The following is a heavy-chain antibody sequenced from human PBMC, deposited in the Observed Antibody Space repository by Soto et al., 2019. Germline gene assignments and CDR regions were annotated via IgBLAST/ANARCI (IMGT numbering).Heavy chain of an antibody. Sequence: GGSLRLSCAPSGFSFSDFGMHWVRQAPGKGLEWVAAISHDGSNQYYGDSVKGRFSISRDHSNNRLYLQMNNLKVEDSAIYYCAKETRSRAVTATRVNGMDVWGQGTTVTVSS. V-gene: IGHV3-30*18. D-gene: IGHD5-12*01. CDR2: ISHDGSNQ. CDR1: GFSFSDFG. J-gene: IGHJ6*02. CDR3: AKETRSRAVTATRVNGMDV.